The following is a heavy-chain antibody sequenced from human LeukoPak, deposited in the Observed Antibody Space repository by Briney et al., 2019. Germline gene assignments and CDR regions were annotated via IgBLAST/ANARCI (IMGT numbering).Heavy chain of an antibody. D-gene: IGHD6-19*01. CDR2: IYYSGST. J-gene: IGHJ4*02. V-gene: IGHV4-59*08. Sequence: SETLSLTCTVSGGSISSYYWSWIRQPPGKGLEWIRYIYYSGSTNYNPSLKSRVTISVDTSKNQFSLKLSSVTAADTAVYYCARHMQWLAYFDYWGQGTLVTVSS. CDR3: ARHMQWLAYFDY. CDR1: GGSISSYY.